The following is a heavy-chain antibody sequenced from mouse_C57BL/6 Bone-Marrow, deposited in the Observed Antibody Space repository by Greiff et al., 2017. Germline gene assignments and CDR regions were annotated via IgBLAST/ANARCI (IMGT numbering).Heavy chain of an antibody. V-gene: IGHV1-55*01. CDR2: IYPSSGST. Sequence: QVQLKQPGAELVKPGASVKMSCKASGYTFTSYWITWVQQRPGQGLEWIGDIYPSSGSTNYNEKFKSKATLTVDTSSSTAYMQLSSLTSEDSAVYYCAREGYGSSFYAMDYWGQGTSVTVSS. D-gene: IGHD1-1*01. CDR3: AREGYGSSFYAMDY. CDR1: GYTFTSYW. J-gene: IGHJ4*01.